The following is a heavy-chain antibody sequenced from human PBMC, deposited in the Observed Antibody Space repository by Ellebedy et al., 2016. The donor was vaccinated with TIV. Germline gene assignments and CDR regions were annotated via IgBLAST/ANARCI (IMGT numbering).Heavy chain of an antibody. CDR1: GGSISSGDYY. J-gene: IGHJ6*02. CDR2: IYYSGST. D-gene: IGHD4-17*01. CDR3: ARGKGGGDYLYYYYGMDV. Sequence: LRLSXTVSGGSISSGDYYWSWIRQSPGKGLEWIGYIYYSGSTYYNPSLKSRVTISVDTSKNQFSLKLSSVTAADTAVYYCARGKGGGDYLYYYYGMDVWGQGTTVTVSS. V-gene: IGHV4-30-4*01.